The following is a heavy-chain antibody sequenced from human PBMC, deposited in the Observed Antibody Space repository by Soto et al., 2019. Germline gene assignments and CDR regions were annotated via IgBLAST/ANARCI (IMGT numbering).Heavy chain of an antibody. J-gene: IGHJ3*02. V-gene: IGHV4-4*02. CDR1: SGSISSSNW. Sequence: QVQLQESGPGLVKPSGTLSLTCAVSSGSISSSNWWSWVRQPPGKGLEWIGEIYHSGSTNYNPSLKSRVTIPVDKSKNQFSLKLSSVTAADTAVYYCARDCRYCSSTSSDAFDIWGQGTMVTVSS. CDR2: IYHSGST. CDR3: ARDCRYCSSTSSDAFDI. D-gene: IGHD2-2*01.